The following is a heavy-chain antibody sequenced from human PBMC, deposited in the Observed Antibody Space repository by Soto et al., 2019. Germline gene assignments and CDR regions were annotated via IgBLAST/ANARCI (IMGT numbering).Heavy chain of an antibody. V-gene: IGHV6-1*01. CDR2: TYYRSKWYN. CDR1: GDSVSSYSGA. Sequence: PSQTLSLTCALSGDSVSSYSGARNWIKQSPSRGLEWLGRTYYRSKWYNDYAVSVKSRITINPDTSKNQLSLQLNSLTPEDTAVYYCARDSGSYSYNCFDPWGQGTLVTVSS. CDR3: ARDSGSYSYNCFDP. J-gene: IGHJ5*02. D-gene: IGHD1-26*01.